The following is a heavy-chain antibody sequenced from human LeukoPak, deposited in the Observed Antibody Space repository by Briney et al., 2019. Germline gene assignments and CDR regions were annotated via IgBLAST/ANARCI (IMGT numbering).Heavy chain of an antibody. CDR1: GFTFSNAW. J-gene: IGHJ5*02. V-gene: IGHV3-15*01. D-gene: IGHD6-13*01. CDR3: TKDRSRQQMWGSVKKWFDP. CDR2: IKSKTDGGTT. Sequence: KPGGSLRLSCAASGFTFSNAWMSWVRQAPGKGLEWVGRIKSKTDGGTTDYAAPVKGGFTISRDDSKNTLYLQMNSLKTEDTAVYYCTKDRSRQQMWGSVKKWFDPWGQGTLVTVSS.